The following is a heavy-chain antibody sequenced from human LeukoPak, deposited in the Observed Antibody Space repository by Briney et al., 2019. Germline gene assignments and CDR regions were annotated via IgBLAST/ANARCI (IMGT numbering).Heavy chain of an antibody. D-gene: IGHD2-15*01. V-gene: IGHV4-34*01. J-gene: IGHJ3*02. CDR3: ARDRTGYCSGGSCYSGAFDI. Sequence: GSLRLSCAASGFTFSDYYMSWIRQPPGKGLEWIGEINHSGSTNYNPSLKSRVTISVDTSKNQFSLKLSSVTAADTAVYYCARDRTGYCSGGSCYSGAFDIWGQGTMVTVSS. CDR1: GFTFSDYY. CDR2: INHSGST.